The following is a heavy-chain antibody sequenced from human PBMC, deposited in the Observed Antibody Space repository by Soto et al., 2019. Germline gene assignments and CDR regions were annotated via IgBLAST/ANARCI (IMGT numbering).Heavy chain of an antibody. D-gene: IGHD1-26*01. CDR1: GGSISSYY. CDR2: IYYSGST. V-gene: IGHV4-59*01. CDR3: ARRYGATFDY. J-gene: IGHJ4*02. Sequence: QVQLQESGPGLVKPSETLSLTCTVSGGSISSYYWGWIRQPPGRGLEWIGYIYYSGSTNYNPSLKSRVIISVDTSKTQFSLKLSSVTAADTAVYYCARRYGATFDYWGQGTLVTVSS.